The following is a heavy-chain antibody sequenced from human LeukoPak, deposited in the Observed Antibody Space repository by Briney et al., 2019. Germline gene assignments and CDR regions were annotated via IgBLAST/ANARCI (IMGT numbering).Heavy chain of an antibody. CDR3: ARGVGHRGQEHSYVYYFDY. Sequence: ASVKVPCKASGGTFSTNSMTWVRQATGQGLEWMGWINLNSGNTDYAQKFQGRVTITRDTSISTAYMELSSLRSEDTAVYYCARGVGHRGQEHSYVYYFDYWGQGPLVTVSS. D-gene: IGHD5-18*01. CDR2: INLNSGNT. CDR1: GGTFSTNS. V-gene: IGHV1-8*03. J-gene: IGHJ4*02.